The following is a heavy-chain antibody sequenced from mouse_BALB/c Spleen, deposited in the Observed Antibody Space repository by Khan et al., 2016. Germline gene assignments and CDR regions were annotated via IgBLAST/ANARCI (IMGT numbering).Heavy chain of an antibody. Sequence: VQLQQSGAELVKPGASVKLSCTASGFSIQDTYIHWVRQRPEQGLDWIGRIDPPNDNTKYDPKFQGKATITADTSSTTAYLQLNSLTYEDTAVYYCDRMYYGDYWGQGTTLTVSS. D-gene: IGHD1-1*01. J-gene: IGHJ2*01. CDR3: DRMYYGDY. CDR2: IDPPNDNT. V-gene: IGHV14-3*02. CDR1: GFSIQDTY.